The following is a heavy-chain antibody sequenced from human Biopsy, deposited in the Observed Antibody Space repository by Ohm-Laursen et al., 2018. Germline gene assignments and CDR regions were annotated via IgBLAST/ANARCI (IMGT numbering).Heavy chain of an antibody. CDR3: ATDPYYYDRHFNS. D-gene: IGHD3-22*01. CDR1: GFTVSDNH. V-gene: IGHV3-66*01. CDR2: IYSDGNT. Sequence: SLRLSCAASGFTVSDNHISWIRQAPGKGLQWVSLIYSDGNTYYADSVKGRFTISRDIPRNTLYLQMNSLRAEDTAVYYCATDPYYYDRHFNSWGQGTLVTVSS. J-gene: IGHJ4*02.